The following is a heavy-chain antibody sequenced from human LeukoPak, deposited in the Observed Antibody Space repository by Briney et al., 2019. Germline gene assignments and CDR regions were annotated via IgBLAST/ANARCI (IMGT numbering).Heavy chain of an antibody. Sequence: ASVKVSCKASEGTFSSYAISWVRQAPGQGLEWMGGIIPIFGTANYAQKFQGRVTITADKSTSTAYMELSSLRSEDTAVYYCASQGTTDLSNDYWGQGTLVTVSS. CDR1: EGTFSSYA. V-gene: IGHV1-69*06. CDR3: ASQGTTDLSNDY. CDR2: IIPIFGTA. J-gene: IGHJ4*02. D-gene: IGHD4-17*01.